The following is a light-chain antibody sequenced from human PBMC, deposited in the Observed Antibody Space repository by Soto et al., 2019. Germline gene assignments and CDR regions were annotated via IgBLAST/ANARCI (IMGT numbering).Light chain of an antibody. CDR1: QSVSGN. J-gene: IGKJ2*01. V-gene: IGKV3-15*01. Sequence: EIVMTQSPATLSVSPGERATLSCRASQSVSGNLAWYQQKPAQAPRLLIYGASTRATGIPARFSGSGSGTEFTLTISSLQSEDFAVYYCQQYNNWPYTFGQGTKLEIK. CDR2: GAS. CDR3: QQYNNWPYT.